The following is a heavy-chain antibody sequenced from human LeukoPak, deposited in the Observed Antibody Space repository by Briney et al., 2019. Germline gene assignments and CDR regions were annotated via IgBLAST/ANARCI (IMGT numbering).Heavy chain of an antibody. V-gene: IGHV3-30*18. J-gene: IGHJ4*02. Sequence: GRSLRLSCSASGFTFSSYGMHRVRQAPGKGLEGGAVVSYDGSNKYYADSVKGRFTISRDNSKDTLYLQMNSLRAEDTAVYYCAKSAPEYYDLWSGADYWGQGTLVTVSS. CDR2: VSYDGSNK. CDR1: GFTFSSYG. CDR3: AKSAPEYYDLWSGADY. D-gene: IGHD3-3*01.